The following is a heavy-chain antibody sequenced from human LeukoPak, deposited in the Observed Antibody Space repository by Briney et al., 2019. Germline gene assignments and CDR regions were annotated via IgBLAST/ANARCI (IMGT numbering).Heavy chain of an antibody. V-gene: IGHV4-34*01. Sequence: SETLSLTCAVYGGSFSGYYWSWIRQPPGKGLEWIGEINHSGSTNYNPSLKSRVTISVDTSKNQFSLKLSSVTAADTAVYYCARNRHYDVLTASGGWFDPWGQGTLVTVSS. CDR2: INHSGST. CDR1: GGSFSGYY. D-gene: IGHD3-9*01. CDR3: ARNRHYDVLTASGGWFDP. J-gene: IGHJ5*02.